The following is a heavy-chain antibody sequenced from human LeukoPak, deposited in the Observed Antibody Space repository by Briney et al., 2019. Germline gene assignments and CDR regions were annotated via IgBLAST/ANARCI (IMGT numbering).Heavy chain of an antibody. D-gene: IGHD3-3*01. CDR3: ARSYYDFWSGSPTGFDY. J-gene: IGHJ4*02. Sequence: GGSLRLSCAASGFTFSSYSMNWVRQAPGKGLEWVSYISSSSTIYYADSVKGRFTISRDNAKNSLYLQMNSLRAEDTAVYYCARSYYDFWSGSPTGFDYWGQGTLVTVSS. CDR2: ISSSSTI. CDR1: GFTFSSYS. V-gene: IGHV3-48*01.